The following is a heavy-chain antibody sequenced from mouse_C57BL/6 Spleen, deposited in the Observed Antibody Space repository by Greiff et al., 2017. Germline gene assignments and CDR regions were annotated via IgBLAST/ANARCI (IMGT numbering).Heavy chain of an antibody. CDR3: AREGVATVVDGY. D-gene: IGHD1-1*01. V-gene: IGHV1-9*01. J-gene: IGHJ2*01. CDR1: GYTFTGYW. Sequence: VQLQQSGAELMKPGASVKLSCKASGYTFTGYWIVWVKQRPGHGLEWIGEILPGSGSTNYNEKFKGKATFTTDTSSNTAYMQLSSLTTEDSAIYDGAREGVATVVDGYWGQGTTLTVS. CDR2: ILPGSGST.